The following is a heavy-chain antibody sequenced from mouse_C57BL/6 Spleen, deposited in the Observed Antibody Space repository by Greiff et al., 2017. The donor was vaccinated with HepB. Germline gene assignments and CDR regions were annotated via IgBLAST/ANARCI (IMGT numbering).Heavy chain of an antibody. V-gene: IGHV1-81*01. J-gene: IGHJ3*01. D-gene: IGHD2-4*01. CDR2: IYPRSGNT. Sequence: VHLVESGAELARPGASVKLSCKASGYTFTSYGISWVKQRTGQGLEWIGEIYPRSGNTYYNEKFKGKATLTADKSSSTAYMELRSLTSEDSAVYFCARRDYDEGAWFAYWGQGTLVTVSA. CDR3: ARRDYDEGAWFAY. CDR1: GYTFTSYG.